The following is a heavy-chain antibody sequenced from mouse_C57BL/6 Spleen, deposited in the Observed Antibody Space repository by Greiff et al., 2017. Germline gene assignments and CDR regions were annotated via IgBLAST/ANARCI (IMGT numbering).Heavy chain of an antibody. CDR1: GYSFTSYY. V-gene: IGHV1-66*01. D-gene: IGHD1-1*01. J-gene: IGHJ2*01. CDR2: IYPGSGNT. Sequence: VQGVESGPELVKPGASVKISCKASGYSFTSYYIHWVKQRPGQGLEWIGWIYPGSGNTKYNEKFKGKATLTADTSSSTAYMQLSSLTSEDSAVYYCARLGTVVADYWGQGTTLTVSS. CDR3: ARLGTVVADY.